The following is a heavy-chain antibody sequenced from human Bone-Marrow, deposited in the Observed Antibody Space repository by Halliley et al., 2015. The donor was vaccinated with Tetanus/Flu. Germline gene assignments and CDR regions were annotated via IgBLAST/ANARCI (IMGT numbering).Heavy chain of an antibody. CDR3: AKSMMYYFHGLDV. Sequence: SLRLSCAFSGFTFSSYALSWVRQAPGKGLEWVATISDSGHNRDYADSVKGRFAISRDNSRRTLYLQINGLRAEDTAVYYCAKSMMYYFHGLDVWGQGASVTVSS. CDR1: GFTFSSYA. V-gene: IGHV3-23*01. D-gene: IGHD3-10*01. J-gene: IGHJ6*02. CDR2: ISDSGHNR.